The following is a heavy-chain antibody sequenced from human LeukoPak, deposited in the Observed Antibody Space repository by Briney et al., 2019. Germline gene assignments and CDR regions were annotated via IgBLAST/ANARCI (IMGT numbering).Heavy chain of an antibody. CDR2: ISSSGTTI. CDR3: ARKYCSTTSCLFDN. V-gene: IGHV3-48*03. D-gene: IGHD2-2*01. CDR1: GFTLSSYE. Sequence: GGSLRLSCAASGFTLSSYEMNWVRQAPGKGLQWVSDISSSGTTIYYADSVKGRFTVSRDNAKNSLYLQMNSLRAEDTAVYYCARKYCSTTSCLFDNWGQGTLVTVSS. J-gene: IGHJ4*02.